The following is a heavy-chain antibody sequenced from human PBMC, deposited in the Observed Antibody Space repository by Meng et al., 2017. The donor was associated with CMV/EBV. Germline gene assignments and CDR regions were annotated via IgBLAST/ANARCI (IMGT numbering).Heavy chain of an antibody. CDR1: GFTVSRTC. V-gene: IGHV3-66*04. CDR2: IYIGGST. J-gene: IGHJ4*02. CDR3: ARRGGADY. D-gene: IGHD3-10*01. Sequence: SWGGLFQPGGSLGPSCAASGFTVSRTCLSWGRQAPGNGLEWVSVIYIGGSTYYADSVKGRFTISRDNSKNTLYLQMNSPSAQDPAVDYCARRGGADYWGQGTLVTVSS.